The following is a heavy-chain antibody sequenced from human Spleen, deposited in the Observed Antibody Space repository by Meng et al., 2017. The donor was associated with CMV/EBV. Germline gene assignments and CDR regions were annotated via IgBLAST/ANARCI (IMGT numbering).Heavy chain of an antibody. CDR1: GFTFSTYW. D-gene: IGHD2-2*01. V-gene: IGHV3-74*01. J-gene: IGHJ5*02. CDR3: ARAQNQLFMYQNWFDP. Sequence: GESLKISCAASGFTFSTYWMHWVRQVPGKGLVWVSRINSDRSGTSYADSVKGRFTISRDNAKNTLYLQMNSLRAEDTAVYYCARAQNQLFMYQNWFDPWGQGTLVTVSS. CDR2: INSDRSGT.